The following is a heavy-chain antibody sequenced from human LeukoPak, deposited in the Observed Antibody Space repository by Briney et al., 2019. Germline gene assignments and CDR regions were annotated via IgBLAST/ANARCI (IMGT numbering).Heavy chain of an antibody. CDR2: INHSGST. CDR1: GGSFSGYY. D-gene: IGHD3-22*01. CDR3: ARQSNYCDSSGYYYNAFDI. J-gene: IGHJ3*02. Sequence: SETLSLTCAVYGGSFSGYYWSWIRQPPGKGLEWIGEINHSGSTNYNPSLKSRVTISVDTSKNQFSLKLSSVTAADTAVYYCARQSNYCDSSGYYYNAFDIWGQGTMVTVSS. V-gene: IGHV4-34*01.